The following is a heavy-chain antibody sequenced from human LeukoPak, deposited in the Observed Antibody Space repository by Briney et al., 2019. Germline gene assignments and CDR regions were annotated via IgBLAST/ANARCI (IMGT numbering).Heavy chain of an antibody. V-gene: IGHV3-11*01. D-gene: IGHD1-26*01. CDR1: GFTFSDYY. CDR2: ISGSGSNT. Sequence: PGGSLRLSCAASGFTFSDYYMSWIRQAPGKGLEWVSYISGSGSNTKYADSVKGRFTISRDNAKNSLYLQMNSLRAEDTAMYYCVRVGRVGASRGSIDYWGQGTLVTVSS. J-gene: IGHJ4*02. CDR3: VRVGRVGASRGSIDY.